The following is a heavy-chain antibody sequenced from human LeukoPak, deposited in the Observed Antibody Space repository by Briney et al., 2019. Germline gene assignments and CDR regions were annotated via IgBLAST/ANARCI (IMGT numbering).Heavy chain of an antibody. D-gene: IGHD3-16*01. CDR2: IGSSGGTM. CDR1: GLTFSSYS. J-gene: IGHJ4*02. V-gene: IGHV3-48*04. CDR3: TRGFDVSDY. Sequence: GGSPRLSCAVSGLTFSSYSMNWVRQAPGKGLEWLSYIGSSGGTMYYADSVRGRFTISRDNAKNSLYLQMNSLRVEDTAMYYCTRGFDVSDYWGQGTVVTVSS.